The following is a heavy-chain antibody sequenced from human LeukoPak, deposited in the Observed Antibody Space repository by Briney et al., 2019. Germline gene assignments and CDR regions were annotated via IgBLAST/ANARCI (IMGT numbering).Heavy chain of an antibody. D-gene: IGHD2-15*01. J-gene: IGHJ5*02. CDR1: GGTFSSYA. CDR3: ARAPLGVVVVAARGGYWFDP. Sequence: SVKVSCMASGGTFSSYAISWVRQAPGQGLEWMGGIIPIFGTANYAQKFQGRVTITADESTSAAYMELSSLRSEDTAVCYCARAPLGVVVVAARGGYWFDPWGQGTLVTVSS. CDR2: IIPIFGTA. V-gene: IGHV1-69*13.